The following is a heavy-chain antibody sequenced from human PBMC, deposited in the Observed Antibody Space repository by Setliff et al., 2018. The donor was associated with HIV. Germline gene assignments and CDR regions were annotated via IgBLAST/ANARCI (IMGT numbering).Heavy chain of an antibody. J-gene: IGHJ5*02. CDR2: MNPNSGRA. Sequence: ASVKVSCKASGYTFTNYDINWVRQSPGQGLEWLGWMNPNSGRAGSAQKLQGRVTMTKDTSTSTAYMELRSLRPDDTAVYFCARRADWFDLWGQGTLVTVSS. CDR1: GYTFTNYD. V-gene: IGHV1-8*02. CDR3: ARRADWFDL.